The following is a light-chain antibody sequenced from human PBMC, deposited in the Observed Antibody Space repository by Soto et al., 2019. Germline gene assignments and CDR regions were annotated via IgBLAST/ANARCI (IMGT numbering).Light chain of an antibody. CDR1: SSDVGAYDL. J-gene: IGLJ2*01. CDR3: CSYAGNRIFI. Sequence: QSALTQPASVSGSPGQSITISCIGTSSDVGAYDLVSWYQQHPGTAPRLIIYENIRRPSTISSRFSGSKSGKTASLTISGLRAEDEANYHCCSYAGNRIFIFGGGTKLTVL. V-gene: IGLV2-23*01. CDR2: ENI.